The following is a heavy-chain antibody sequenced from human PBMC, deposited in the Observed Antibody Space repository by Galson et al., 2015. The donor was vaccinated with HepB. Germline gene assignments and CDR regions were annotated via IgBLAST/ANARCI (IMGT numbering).Heavy chain of an antibody. D-gene: IGHD3-22*01. J-gene: IGHJ5*02. V-gene: IGHV3-23*01. CDR1: GFTFSSYA. CDR2: ISGSGGST. CDR3: LGLPDEKWYYYDSSGYLPDP. Sequence: SLRLSCAASGFTFSSYAMSWVRQAPGKGLEWVSAISGSGGSTYYADSVKGRFTISRDNSKNTLYLQMNSLRAEDTAVYYCLGLPDEKWYYYDSSGYLPDPWGQGTLVTVSS.